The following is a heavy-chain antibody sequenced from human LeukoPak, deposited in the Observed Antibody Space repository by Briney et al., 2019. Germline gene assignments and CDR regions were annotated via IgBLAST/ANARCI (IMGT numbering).Heavy chain of an antibody. CDR3: AELGITMIGGV. CDR2: ISSSGSTI. D-gene: IGHD3-10*02. J-gene: IGHJ6*04. V-gene: IGHV3-48*04. Sequence: TGGSLRLSCAASGFTFSSYSMNWVRQAPGKGLEWVSYISSSGSTIYYADSVKGRFTISRDNAKNLLYLQMNSLRAEDTAVYYCAELGITMIGGVWGKGTTVTISS. CDR1: GFTFSSYS.